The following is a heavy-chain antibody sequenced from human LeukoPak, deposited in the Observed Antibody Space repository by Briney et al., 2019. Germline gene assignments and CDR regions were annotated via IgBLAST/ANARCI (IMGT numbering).Heavy chain of an antibody. CDR3: ARDGNPFLYYYYMDV. CDR1: GYTFTSYG. J-gene: IGHJ6*03. CDR2: ISAYNGNT. D-gene: IGHD4-23*01. Sequence: GASVKVSCKASGYTFTSYGISWVRQAPGQGLEWMGWISAYNGNTNYARKLQGRVTMTTDTSTSTAYMELRSLRSDDMAVYYCARDGNPFLYYYYMDVWGKGTTVTVSS. V-gene: IGHV1-18*03.